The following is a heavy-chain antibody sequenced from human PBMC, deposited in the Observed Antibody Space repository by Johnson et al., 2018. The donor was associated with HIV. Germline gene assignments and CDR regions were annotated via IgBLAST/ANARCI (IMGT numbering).Heavy chain of an antibody. CDR2: LSNTGLNT. CDR1: GFTFSSYA. V-gene: IGHV3-23*04. D-gene: IGHD1-26*01. Sequence: MLLVESGGGLVQPGGSLRLSCAASGFTFSSYAMSWVRQAPGKGLAWVSELSNTGLNTYYADSVKGRFTISRDNSRNTLYLHLNSLRTEDTAYYYCARDLPGIYDAFDLWGQGTKVTISS. CDR3: ARDLPGIYDAFDL. J-gene: IGHJ3*01.